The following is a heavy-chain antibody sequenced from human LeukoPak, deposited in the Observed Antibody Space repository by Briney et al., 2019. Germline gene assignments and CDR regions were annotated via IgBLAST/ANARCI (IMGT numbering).Heavy chain of an antibody. Sequence: SETLSLTCAVYGGSFSGYYWSWIRQPPGKGLEWIGEINHSGSTNYNPSLKSRVTISVDTSKNQFSLKLSSVTAADTAVYYCATYYRASSFDYWSQGTLVTVSS. D-gene: IGHD2-21*01. CDR2: INHSGST. J-gene: IGHJ4*02. V-gene: IGHV4-34*01. CDR3: ATYYRASSFDY. CDR1: GGSFSGYY.